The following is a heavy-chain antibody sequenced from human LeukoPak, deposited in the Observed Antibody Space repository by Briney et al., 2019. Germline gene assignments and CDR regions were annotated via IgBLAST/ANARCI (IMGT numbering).Heavy chain of an antibody. V-gene: IGHV3-48*03. CDR3: ARARYLGYYMDV. Sequence: GGSLRLSCAASGFTFSSYEMNWVRQAPGKGLEWVSYISSSGSTIYYADSVKGRFTISRDNAKNSLYLQMNSLRAEDTAVYYCARARYLGYYMDVWGKGTTVTVSS. J-gene: IGHJ6*03. CDR1: GFTFSSYE. D-gene: IGHD2/OR15-2a*01. CDR2: ISSSGSTI.